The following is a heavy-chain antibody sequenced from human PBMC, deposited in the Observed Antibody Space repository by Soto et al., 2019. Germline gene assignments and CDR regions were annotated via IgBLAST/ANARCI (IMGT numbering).Heavy chain of an antibody. CDR3: ARGGSSGYDDFEY. CDR1: GYTFTSSY. CDR2: INPRGGST. Sequence: ASVKVSCKASGYTFTSSYMHWVRQAPGQGLEWLGIINPRGGSTTYVQNFHGGVSMARATSSSTVYMEVSSLRSEDPAVYYWARGGSSGYDDFEYWGQGTLCTVAS. J-gene: IGHJ4*02. V-gene: IGHV1-46*01. D-gene: IGHD5-12*01.